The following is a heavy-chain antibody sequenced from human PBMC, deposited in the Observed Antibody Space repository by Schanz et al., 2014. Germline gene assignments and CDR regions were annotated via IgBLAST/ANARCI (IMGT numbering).Heavy chain of an antibody. V-gene: IGHV1-18*01. CDR2: ISPYNGNT. CDR3: TRGGYSYALSAFDI. D-gene: IGHD5-18*01. CDR1: GYTFISYG. Sequence: QVQLVQSGAEVRKPGASVKVSCKASGYTFISYGISWVRQAPGQGLEWLGWISPYNGNTNYAPKVQGRVTVTTDTSTSTAYMELRSLRSDDTALYYCTRGGYSYALSAFDIWGQGTMVTVSS. J-gene: IGHJ3*02.